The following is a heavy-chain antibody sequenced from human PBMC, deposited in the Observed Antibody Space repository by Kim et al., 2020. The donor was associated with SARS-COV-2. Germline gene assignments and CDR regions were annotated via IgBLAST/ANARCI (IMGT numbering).Heavy chain of an antibody. CDR3: ARDIDLDGGSSPQYYYYYYGMDV. CDR1: GFTFSSYS. V-gene: IGHV3-21*01. Sequence: GGSLRLSCAASGFTFSSYSMNWVRQAPGKGLEWVSSISSSSSYIYYADSVKGRFTISRDNAKNSLYLQMNSLRAEDTAVYYCARDIDLDGGSSPQYYYYYYGMDVWGQGTTVTVSS. D-gene: IGHD2-15*01. J-gene: IGHJ6*02. CDR2: ISSSSSYI.